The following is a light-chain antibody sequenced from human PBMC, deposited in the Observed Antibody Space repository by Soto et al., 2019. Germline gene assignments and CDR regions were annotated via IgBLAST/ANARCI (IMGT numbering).Light chain of an antibody. J-gene: IGKJ2*01. CDR3: QQRSNWPT. Sequence: EIVLTQSPATLSLSPGERATLSCRASQSVSSYLAWYQQKPGQAPRLLIYDASNMATGIPARFSGSVSGTDFTLTISSLEPEDFAVYYCQQRSNWPTFGQGTKLEIK. CDR2: DAS. V-gene: IGKV3-11*01. CDR1: QSVSSY.